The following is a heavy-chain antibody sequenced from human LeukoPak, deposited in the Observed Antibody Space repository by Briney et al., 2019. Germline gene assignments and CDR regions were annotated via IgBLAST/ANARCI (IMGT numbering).Heavy chain of an antibody. V-gene: IGHV3-33*06. CDR1: GFTFSNYG. CDR3: AKDYSGSYQYFQH. J-gene: IGHJ1*01. CDR2: IWNDGSNK. Sequence: GGSLRLSCAASGFTFSNYGMHWVRQAPGKGLEWVALIWNDGSNKFYADSVKGRFTISRDNSRGTLYLQMSSLRAEDTAMYYCAKDYSGSYQYFQHWGQGTLVTVSA. D-gene: IGHD1-26*01.